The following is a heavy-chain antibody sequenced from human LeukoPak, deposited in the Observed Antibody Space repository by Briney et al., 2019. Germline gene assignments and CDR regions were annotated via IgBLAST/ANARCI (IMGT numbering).Heavy chain of an antibody. CDR2: ISDRDGST. V-gene: IGHV3-23*01. J-gene: IGHJ4*02. Sequence: PGGSLRLSCAASGFTFSSYAMTWVRQALEKGLEWVSAISDRDGSTYYADSVKGRFTISRDNSKNTLYLQMNSLRAEDTAVYYCAKGYRGNYDYWGQGTLVTVSS. D-gene: IGHD1-26*01. CDR1: GFTFSSYA. CDR3: AKGYRGNYDY.